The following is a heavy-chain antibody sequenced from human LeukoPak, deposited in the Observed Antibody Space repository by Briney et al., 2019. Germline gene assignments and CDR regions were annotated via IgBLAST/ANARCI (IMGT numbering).Heavy chain of an antibody. V-gene: IGHV3-15*01. CDR3: TGDGKYYYYYYMDV. CDR2: IKSKTDGGTT. D-gene: IGHD3-16*01. Sequence: GGSLRLSCAASGFTFSNAWMSWVRQAPGKGLEWVGRIKSKTDGGTTDYAAPVKGRFTISRDDSKNTLYLQMNSLKTEDTAVYYCTGDGKYYYYYYMDVWGKGTTVTVSS. J-gene: IGHJ6*03. CDR1: GFTFSNAW.